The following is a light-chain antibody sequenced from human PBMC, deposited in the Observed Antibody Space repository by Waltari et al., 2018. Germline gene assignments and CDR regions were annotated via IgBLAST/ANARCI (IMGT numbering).Light chain of an antibody. V-gene: IGLV1-51*01. CDR2: DNN. CDR3: GTWDSNLSAYV. Sequence: QSVLTQPPSVSAAPGQKVTISCSGSSPNIGNNYVSWYQQVQGTAPKLLIYDNNKRPSGIPDRFSGSKSGTSATLGITGLQTGDEADYYCGTWDSNLSAYVFGTGTKVTVL. J-gene: IGLJ1*01. CDR1: SPNIGNNY.